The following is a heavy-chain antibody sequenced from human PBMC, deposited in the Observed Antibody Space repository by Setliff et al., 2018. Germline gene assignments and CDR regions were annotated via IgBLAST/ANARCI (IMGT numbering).Heavy chain of an antibody. J-gene: IGHJ6*03. CDR1: GYTFTSYD. V-gene: IGHV1-8*02. CDR2: MNPNSGNT. Sequence: ASVKVSCKASGYTFTSYDTNWVRQATGQGLEWMGWMNPNSGNTGYAQKFQGRVTMTRNTSISTAYMELSSLRSEDTAVYYCARGGDTAMVNPDYYYYYYMDVWGKGTTVTVSS. D-gene: IGHD5-18*01. CDR3: ARGGDTAMVNPDYYYYYYMDV.